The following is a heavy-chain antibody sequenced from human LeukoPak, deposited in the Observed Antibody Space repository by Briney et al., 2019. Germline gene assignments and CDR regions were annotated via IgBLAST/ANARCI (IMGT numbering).Heavy chain of an antibody. CDR1: GGSISSGSYY. J-gene: IGHJ6*03. V-gene: IGHV4-61*02. CDR3: ARISRGVVVVPAAMRSYYYYMDV. D-gene: IGHD2-2*01. Sequence: PSQTLSLTCTVSGGSISSGSYYWSWIRQPAGKGLEWIGRIYTSGSTNYNPSLKSRATISVDTSKNQFSLKLSSVTAADTAVYYCARISRGVVVVPAAMRSYYYYMDVWGKGTTVTVSS. CDR2: IYTSGST.